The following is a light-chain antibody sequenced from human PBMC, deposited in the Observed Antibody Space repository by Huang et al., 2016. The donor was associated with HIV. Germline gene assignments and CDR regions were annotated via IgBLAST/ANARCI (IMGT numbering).Light chain of an antibody. CDR1: QNITNF. CDR2: GAS. CDR3: QQYVSAPLT. Sequence: EIVLTQSPGTLSLSPRERAVLSCRASQNITNFLAWYQQKDGQPPRLLIYGASSRAIGIPDRFSGSGSGTDFTLTITGRGPQDSAVYYCQQYVSAPLTFGGGTGVEIK. J-gene: IGKJ4*01. V-gene: IGKV3-20*01.